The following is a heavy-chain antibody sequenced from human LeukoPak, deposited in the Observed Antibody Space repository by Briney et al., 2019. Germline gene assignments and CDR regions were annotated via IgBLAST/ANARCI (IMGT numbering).Heavy chain of an antibody. CDR1: GGSISSHY. CDR3: ARGITYYYDSSGYNYFDY. CDR2: IYYSGST. V-gene: IGHV4-59*11. D-gene: IGHD3-22*01. Sequence: SETLSLTCTVSGGSISSHYWSWIRQPPGKGLEWIGYIYYSGSTNYNPSLKSRVTISVDTSKNQFSLKLSSVTAADTAVYYCARGITYYYDSSGYNYFDYWDQGTLVTVSS. J-gene: IGHJ4*02.